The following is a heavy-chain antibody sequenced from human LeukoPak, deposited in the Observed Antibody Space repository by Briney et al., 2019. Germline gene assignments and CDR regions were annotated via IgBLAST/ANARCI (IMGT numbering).Heavy chain of an antibody. V-gene: IGHV4-31*03. D-gene: IGHD4-11*01. CDR1: GDSISSGGYY. Sequence: SQTLSLTCTVSGDSISSGGYYWNWIRQHPGKGLEWIGYIYDSGSTYYNPSLKSRVTISVDTSKNQFSLKLSSVTAADTAVYYCARPDSITYEIDYWGQGTLVTVSS. J-gene: IGHJ4*02. CDR2: IYDSGST. CDR3: ARPDSITYEIDY.